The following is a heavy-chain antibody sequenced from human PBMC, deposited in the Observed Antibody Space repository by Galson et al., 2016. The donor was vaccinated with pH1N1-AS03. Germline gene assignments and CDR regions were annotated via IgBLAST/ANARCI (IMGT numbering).Heavy chain of an antibody. V-gene: IGHV1-2*04. Sequence: VKVSCKASGYTFTGFYVNWVRQAPGQGLEWMGWINPNSGVTNYAQKFQAWVTMTRDTSSSTAYMELSGLKSDDTAVYYCARDPRGPCTSATCPTTYYFGMDVWGQGTTVIVSS. CDR2: INPNSGVT. J-gene: IGHJ6*02. D-gene: IGHD2-2*01. CDR3: ARDPRGPCTSATCPTTYYFGMDV. CDR1: GYTFTGFY.